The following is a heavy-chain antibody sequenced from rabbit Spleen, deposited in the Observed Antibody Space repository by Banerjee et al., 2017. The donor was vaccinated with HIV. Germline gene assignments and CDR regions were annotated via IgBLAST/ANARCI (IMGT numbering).Heavy chain of an antibody. CDR1: GFSFNSGYD. D-gene: IGHD4-1*01. CDR3: ARETSSGWGVVSYYFNL. Sequence: QEQLEESGGDLVKPEGSLTLTCTASGFSFNSGYDMCWVRQAPGKGLEWVACAYAGSSGSTYSATWAKGRFTISKTSSTTVTLQMTSLTAADTATYFCARETSSGWGVVSYYFNLWGPGTLVTVS. CDR2: AYAGSSGST. V-gene: IGHV1S45*01. J-gene: IGHJ4*01.